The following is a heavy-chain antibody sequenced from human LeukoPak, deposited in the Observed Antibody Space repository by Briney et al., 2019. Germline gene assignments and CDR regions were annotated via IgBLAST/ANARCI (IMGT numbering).Heavy chain of an antibody. J-gene: IGHJ4*02. CDR1: GFTFSSYG. CDR3: ASSSGGYRH. Sequence: GGTLRLSCAASGFTFSSYGMSWVRQAPGKGLEWVSTISGRRDSTSYADSVKGRFTISRDNSKNTLYLQMNSLRAEDTAVYYCASSSGGYRHWGQGTLVTVSS. D-gene: IGHD3-16*02. CDR2: ISGRRDST. V-gene: IGHV3-23*01.